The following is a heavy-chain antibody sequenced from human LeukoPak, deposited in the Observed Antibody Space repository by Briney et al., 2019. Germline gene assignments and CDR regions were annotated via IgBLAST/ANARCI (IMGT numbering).Heavy chain of an antibody. CDR1: GFTFSSYG. J-gene: IGHJ4*02. CDR2: IWYDGSNK. D-gene: IGHD6-13*01. Sequence: GGSLRLSCAASGFTFSSYGMHWVRQAPGKGLEWVAVIWYDGSNKYYADSVKGRFTISRDNSKNTLYLQMNSLRAEDTAVYYCARDGSDSSSWYALNWGQGTLVTVSS. CDR3: ARDGSDSSSWYALN. V-gene: IGHV3-33*01.